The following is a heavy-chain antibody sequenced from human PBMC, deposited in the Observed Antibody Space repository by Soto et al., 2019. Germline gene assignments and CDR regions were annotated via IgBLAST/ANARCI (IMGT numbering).Heavy chain of an antibody. CDR1: GFTFDDYA. J-gene: IGHJ6*02. CDR2: ISWDGGST. V-gene: IGHV3-43D*04. CDR3: AKDAESRGGMDV. D-gene: IGHD3-10*01. Sequence: GGSLRLSCAASGFTFDDYAMHWVRQAPGKGLEWVSLISWDGGSTYYADSVKGRFTISRDNSKNSLYLQMNSLRAEDTALYYCAKDAESRGGMDVCGQGPKVTVYS.